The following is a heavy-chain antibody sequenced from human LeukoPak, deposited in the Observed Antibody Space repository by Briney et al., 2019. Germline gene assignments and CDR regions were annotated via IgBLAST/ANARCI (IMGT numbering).Heavy chain of an antibody. CDR1: GFTFSRYS. D-gene: IGHD1-7*01. CDR2: INNTSSDI. CDR3: ARVLGLELRDYFDY. V-gene: IGHV3-21*06. J-gene: IGHJ4*02. Sequence: NPGGSLRLSCEASGFTFSRYSMNWVRQAPGKGLEWVSFINNTSSDIDYADSVKGRFTISRDNAKNSLFLQMNSLRAEDTAVYYCARVLGLELRDYFDYWGQGTLVTVSS.